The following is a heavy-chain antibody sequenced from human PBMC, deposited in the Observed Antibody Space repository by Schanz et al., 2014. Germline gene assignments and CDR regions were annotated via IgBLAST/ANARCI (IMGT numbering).Heavy chain of an antibody. CDR3: ARGRTFDY. CDR2: MNPNSGDT. J-gene: IGHJ4*02. V-gene: IGHV1-8*01. Sequence: QVQLEQSGAEVKKPGASVKVSCTASGYPFTSDDITWVRQAPGQGLEWMGWMNPNSGDTGYPRKFQDRVTMTRNTSISTAYIELHILTSEDTAVYYCARGRTFDYWGQGTLVTVSS. CDR1: GYPFTSDD.